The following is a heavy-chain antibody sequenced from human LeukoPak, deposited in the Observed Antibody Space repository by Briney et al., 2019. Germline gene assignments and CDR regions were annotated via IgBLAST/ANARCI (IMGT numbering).Heavy chain of an antibody. CDR3: ATQGYAQGITTPFDY. CDR2: ISYDGNNK. V-gene: IGHV3-30*03. J-gene: IGHJ4*02. D-gene: IGHD3-22*01. Sequence: GRSLRLSCAASGFTFDSYAMHWVRQAPGKGLEWVAVISYDGNNKDYEDSVKGRFTISRDNSKNTVHLHMNSLRSEDTAVYYCATQGYAQGITTPFDYWGQGTLLTVSS. CDR1: GFTFDSYA.